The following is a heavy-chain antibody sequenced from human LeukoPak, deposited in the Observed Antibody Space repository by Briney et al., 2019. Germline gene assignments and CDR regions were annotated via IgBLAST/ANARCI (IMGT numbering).Heavy chain of an antibody. D-gene: IGHD3-10*01. CDR3: ARSHPTMVRGVKFYHYGMDV. Sequence: ASVKVSCKASGGTFSSYAISWVRQAPGQGLEWMGRFIPILGIANYAQKFQGRVTITADKSTSTAYMELSSLRSEDTAVYYCARSHPTMVRGVKFYHYGMDVWGQGTTVTVSS. CDR1: GGTFSSYA. CDR2: FIPILGIA. J-gene: IGHJ6*02. V-gene: IGHV1-69*04.